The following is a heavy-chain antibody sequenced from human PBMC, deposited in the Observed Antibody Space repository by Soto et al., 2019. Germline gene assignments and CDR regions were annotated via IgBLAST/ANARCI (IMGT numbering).Heavy chain of an antibody. V-gene: IGHV3-23*01. D-gene: IGHD3-22*01. Sequence: TFSNYGMSWVRQAPGKGLEWVSTFGGNGGSTYYADSVKGRFTISRDNPKNTLYLQMNSLRAEDTAVYYCAKRYYDSSVRYFDYWGQGTLVTVSS. CDR1: TFSNYG. CDR2: FGGNGGST. J-gene: IGHJ4*02. CDR3: AKRYYDSSVRYFDY.